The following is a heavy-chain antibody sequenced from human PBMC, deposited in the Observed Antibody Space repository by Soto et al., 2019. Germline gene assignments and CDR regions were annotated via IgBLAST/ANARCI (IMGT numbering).Heavy chain of an antibody. CDR1: GASITTGDYY. V-gene: IGHV4-30-4*01. J-gene: IGHJ4*02. Sequence: HVQLQESGPGLVKPSQTLSLTCTVSGASITTGDYYWGWIRQPPGKGLEWIAYIYYSGSTYYNPSLKSRVTISADTSKNQFSLRLTSVSAADTAVYYCAVLGATVGYWGQGTLVAVSS. CDR3: AVLGATVGY. D-gene: IGHD1-26*01. CDR2: IYYSGST.